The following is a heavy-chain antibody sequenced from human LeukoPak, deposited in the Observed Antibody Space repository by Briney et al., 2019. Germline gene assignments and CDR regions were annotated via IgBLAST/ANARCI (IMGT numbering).Heavy chain of an antibody. Sequence: PGGSLRLSCAASGFTFSSYGMHWVRQAPGKGLEWVAVIWYDGSNKYYADSVKGRFTISRDNPKNTLYLQMNSLRAEDTAVYYCARGVGHDAFDIWGQGTMVTVSS. CDR1: GFTFSSYG. CDR2: IWYDGSNK. V-gene: IGHV3-33*01. CDR3: ARGVGHDAFDI. D-gene: IGHD3-16*01. J-gene: IGHJ3*02.